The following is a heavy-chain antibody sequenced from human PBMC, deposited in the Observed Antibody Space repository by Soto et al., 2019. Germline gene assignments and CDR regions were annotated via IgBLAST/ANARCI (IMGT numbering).Heavy chain of an antibody. J-gene: IGHJ4*02. V-gene: IGHV3-30*18. CDR3: AKISGSYVWNYFDY. CDR1: GFTFSSYG. Sequence: PGGSLRLSCAASGFTFSSYGMHWVRQAPGKGLEWVAVISYDGSNKYYADSVKGRFTISRDNSKNTLYLQMNSLRAEDTAVYYCAKISGSYVWNYFDYWGQGTLVTVS. CDR2: ISYDGSNK. D-gene: IGHD1-26*01.